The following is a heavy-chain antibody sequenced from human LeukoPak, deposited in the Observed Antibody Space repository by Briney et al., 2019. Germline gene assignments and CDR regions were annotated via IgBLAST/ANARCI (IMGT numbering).Heavy chain of an antibody. D-gene: IGHD2-2*01. Sequence: GGSPRLSCAASGFTFSSYAMHWVRQAPGKGLEWVAVISYDGSNKYYADSVKGRFTISRDNSKNTLYLQMNSLRAEDTAVYYCARAECSSTSCYGYYYYGMDVWGKGTTVTVSS. CDR1: GFTFSSYA. CDR2: ISYDGSNK. CDR3: ARAECSSTSCYGYYYYGMDV. J-gene: IGHJ6*04. V-gene: IGHV3-30*04.